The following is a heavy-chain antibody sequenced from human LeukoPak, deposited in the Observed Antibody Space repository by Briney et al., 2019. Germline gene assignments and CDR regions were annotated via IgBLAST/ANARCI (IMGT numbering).Heavy chain of an antibody. CDR3: ARQGSGSLDY. J-gene: IGHJ4*02. V-gene: IGHV4-61*02. CDR2: LYTTGST. CDR1: GGFISSNSAY. Sequence: SETLSLTCTVSGGFISSNSAYWSWIRQPAGKGLEWIGRLYTTGSTNYNPSLKSRVTMSVDTSKNQFSLKLSSVTAADTAVYYCARQGSGSLDYWGQGTLVTVSS. D-gene: IGHD1-26*01.